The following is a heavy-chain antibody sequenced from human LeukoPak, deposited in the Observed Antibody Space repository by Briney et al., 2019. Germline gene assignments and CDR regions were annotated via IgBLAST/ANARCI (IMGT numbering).Heavy chain of an antibody. V-gene: IGHV3-23*01. Sequence: GGSLRLSCAASGFTFSSYGMSWVRQAPGKGLEWVSAISGSGGSTYYADSVKGRFTISRDNSKNTLYLQMNGLRAEDTAVYYCAKDLGLRYFDWLLFADAFDIWGQGTMVTVSS. CDR1: GFTFSSYG. J-gene: IGHJ3*02. CDR2: ISGSGGST. D-gene: IGHD3-9*01. CDR3: AKDLGLRYFDWLLFADAFDI.